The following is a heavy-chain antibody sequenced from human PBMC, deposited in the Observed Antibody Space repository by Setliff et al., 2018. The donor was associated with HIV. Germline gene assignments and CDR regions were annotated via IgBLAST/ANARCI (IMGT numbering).Heavy chain of an antibody. Sequence: ETLSLTCTVSGASISSHYWSWIRQPPGKGLEWIGYIYFSGTTNYNPSLKSRVTISVDTSKNQFSLKLTSVTAADTAVYYCARGTVITYFYDSSGSFDYWGQGTLVTVSS. CDR2: IYFSGTT. CDR1: GASISSHY. D-gene: IGHD3-22*01. V-gene: IGHV4-59*11. J-gene: IGHJ4*02. CDR3: ARGTVITYFYDSSGSFDY.